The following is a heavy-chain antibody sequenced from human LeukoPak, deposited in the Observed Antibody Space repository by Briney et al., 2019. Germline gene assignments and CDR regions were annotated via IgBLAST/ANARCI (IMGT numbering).Heavy chain of an antibody. Sequence: PGGSLRLSCAASGFTFSSYSMNWVRQAPGKGLGGVASISSSSNYIYYADSVKGRFTMSRDNAKNSLYLQMNSLRAEDTAVYYCARDIEAAGLFLDYWGQGTLVTVSS. J-gene: IGHJ4*02. D-gene: IGHD6-13*01. V-gene: IGHV3-21*01. CDR1: GFTFSSYS. CDR2: ISSSSNYI. CDR3: ARDIEAAGLFLDY.